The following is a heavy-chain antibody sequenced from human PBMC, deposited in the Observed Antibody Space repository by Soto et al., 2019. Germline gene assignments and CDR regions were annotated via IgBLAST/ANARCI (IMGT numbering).Heavy chain of an antibody. D-gene: IGHD3-3*01. CDR2: ISSSSSYI. Sequence: AGGSLRLSCAASGFTFSSYSMNWVRQAPGKGLEWVSSISSSSSYIYYADSVKGRFTISRDNAKNSLYLQMNSLRAEDTAVYYCARAYRRLRFLEWLSYWYFDLWGRGTLVTVSS. V-gene: IGHV3-21*01. J-gene: IGHJ2*01. CDR3: ARAYRRLRFLEWLSYWYFDL. CDR1: GFTFSSYS.